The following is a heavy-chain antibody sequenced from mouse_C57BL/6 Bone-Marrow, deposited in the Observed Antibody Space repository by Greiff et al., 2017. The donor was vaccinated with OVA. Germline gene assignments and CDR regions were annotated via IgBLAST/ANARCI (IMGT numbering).Heavy chain of an antibody. J-gene: IGHJ1*03. Sequence: VQLQESGAELVKPGASVKLSCKASGYTFTEYTIPWVKQRSGQGLEWIGWFYPGSGSIKYNEKFKDKATLTADKSSSTVYMELSRLTSEDSAVYYCARHEDEYYGSLWYFDVWGTGTTVTVSS. D-gene: IGHD1-1*01. CDR1: GYTFTEYT. CDR2: FYPGSGSI. V-gene: IGHV1-62-2*01. CDR3: ARHEDEYYGSLWYFDV.